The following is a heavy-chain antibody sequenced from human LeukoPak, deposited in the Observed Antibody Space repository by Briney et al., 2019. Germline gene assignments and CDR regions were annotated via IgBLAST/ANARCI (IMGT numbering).Heavy chain of an antibody. CDR2: FDPEDGET. D-gene: IGHD5-18*01. CDR3: ARRGAVDTTMTN. Sequence: ASVKVSCKVSGYTLTELSMHWVRQAPGKGLEWMGGFDPEDGETSYAQKFQGRVTMTRDTSTSTVYMELSSLRSEDTAVYYCARRGAVDTTMTNWGQGTLVTVSS. J-gene: IGHJ4*02. V-gene: IGHV1-24*01. CDR1: GYTLTELS.